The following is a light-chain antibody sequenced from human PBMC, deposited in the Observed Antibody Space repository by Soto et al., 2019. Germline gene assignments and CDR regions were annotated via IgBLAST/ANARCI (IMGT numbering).Light chain of an antibody. J-gene: IGKJ2*01. CDR1: QSVSSN. Sequence: EIVMTQSPATLSVSPGERATLSCRASQSVSSNLAWYQQKPGQAPRLLIYAASTRATGIPARFSGSGSGTEFTLTISSLQSEDFAVYSCQQYNKWPPYTFGQGTKLEIK. CDR2: AAS. CDR3: QQYNKWPPYT. V-gene: IGKV3-15*01.